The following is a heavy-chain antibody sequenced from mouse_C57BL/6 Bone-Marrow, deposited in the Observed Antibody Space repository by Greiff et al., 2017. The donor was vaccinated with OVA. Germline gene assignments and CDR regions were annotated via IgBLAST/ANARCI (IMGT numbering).Heavy chain of an antibody. D-gene: IGHD2-3*01. V-gene: IGHV8-12*01. CDR2: IYWDDDT. CDR1: GFSLSTSGLG. CDR3: ARRGMGHHAMDY. Sequence: QVTLKVSGPGILQSSQTLSLTCSFSGFSLSTSGLGVSWIRPPSGMGLEWLAHIYWDDDTRSNPSLKSRLTIYKETSRNQVFLKITRVDTADTATYDCARRGMGHHAMDYWGQRTPVT. J-gene: IGHJ4*01.